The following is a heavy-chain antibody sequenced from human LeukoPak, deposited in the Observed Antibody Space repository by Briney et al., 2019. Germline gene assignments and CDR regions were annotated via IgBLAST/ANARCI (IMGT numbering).Heavy chain of an antibody. CDR2: IGGSNGIT. D-gene: IGHD5-12*01. Sequence: GGSLRLSCAASRFTFNIYAMSWVRQAPGKGLEWVSVIGGSNGITFYVGSVKGRFTISRDNSQDTLYLQMNTLRAEDTAVYYCARNENSGWGYFDSWGQGTLVTVSS. CDR3: ARNENSGWGYFDS. J-gene: IGHJ4*02. V-gene: IGHV3-23*01. CDR1: RFTFNIYA.